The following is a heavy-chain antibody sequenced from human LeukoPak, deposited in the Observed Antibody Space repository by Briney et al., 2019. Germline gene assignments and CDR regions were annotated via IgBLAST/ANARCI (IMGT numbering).Heavy chain of an antibody. V-gene: IGHV3-21*01. D-gene: IGHD5-24*01. CDR2: ISSSRNYI. CDR1: GFTFSSYS. CDR3: AREMAAGTFDY. Sequence: GGSLRLSCAASGFTFSSYSMNWVRKAPGKGLEWVSSISSSRNYIYYADSVKGRLTISRDNAKNSLYLQMNSLRAEDTAVYFCAREMAAGTFDYWGQGALVTVSS. J-gene: IGHJ4*02.